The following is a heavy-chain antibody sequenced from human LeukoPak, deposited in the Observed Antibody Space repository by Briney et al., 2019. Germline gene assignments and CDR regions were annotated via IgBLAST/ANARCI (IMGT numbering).Heavy chain of an antibody. CDR3: ARGRPSLVRRSSRWFDP. J-gene: IGHJ5*02. Sequence: SETLSLTCTVSGGSISSYYWSWIRQPPGKGLEWIGYIYYSGSTNYNPSLKSRVTISVDTSKNQFSLKLSSVTAADTAVYYCARGRPSLVRRSSRWFDPWGQGTLVTVSS. D-gene: IGHD3-10*01. CDR2: IYYSGST. CDR1: GGSISSYY. V-gene: IGHV4-59*12.